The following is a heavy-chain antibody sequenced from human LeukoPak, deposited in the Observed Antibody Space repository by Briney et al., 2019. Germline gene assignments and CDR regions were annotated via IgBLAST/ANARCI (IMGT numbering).Heavy chain of an antibody. CDR1: GFTFSSYG. J-gene: IGHJ5*02. CDR3: ATHTTGGSFDP. CDR2: ISYDGSNK. D-gene: IGHD1-14*01. V-gene: IGHV3-30*03. Sequence: PGGSLRLSCAASGFTFSSYGMHWVRQAPGKGLEWVAVISYDGSNKYYADSVKGRFTISRDNSRNTLYLQMNSLRAEDTAVYYCATHTTGGSFDPWGQGTLVTVSS.